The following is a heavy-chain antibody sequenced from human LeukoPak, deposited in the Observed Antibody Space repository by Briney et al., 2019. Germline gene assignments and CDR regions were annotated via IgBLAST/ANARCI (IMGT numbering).Heavy chain of an antibody. CDR2: ISGYNENT. V-gene: IGHV1-18*01. CDR1: GYTFSDYG. D-gene: IGHD4-23*01. CDR3: ARDELCGGNAYRCGVSEY. J-gene: IGHJ4*02. Sequence: GASVTVFCKASGYTFSDYGISWVRQAPGQGLEWMGWISGYNENTNYAQKLQDRVTVTTDTSTSTVYMELRSLSSDDTAVYYCARDELCGGNAYRCGVSEYWGQGTLVTVSS.